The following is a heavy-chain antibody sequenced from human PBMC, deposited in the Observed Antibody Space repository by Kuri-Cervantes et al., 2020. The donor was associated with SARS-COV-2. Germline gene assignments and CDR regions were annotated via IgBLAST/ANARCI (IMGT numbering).Heavy chain of an antibody. CDR1: GFTFRDYG. J-gene: IGHJ3*02. D-gene: IGHD6-19*01. V-gene: IGHV3-30*18. CDR3: AKGSSGTEVGFFDI. CDR2: MSYDGNNK. Sequence: GGSLRLSCAASGFTFRDYGMHWVRQAPGKGLDWLAVMSYDGNNKYYADSVKGRFTISRDNSKNTLYLQMNSLRAEDTAVYYCAKGSSGTEVGFFDIWGQGTMVTVS.